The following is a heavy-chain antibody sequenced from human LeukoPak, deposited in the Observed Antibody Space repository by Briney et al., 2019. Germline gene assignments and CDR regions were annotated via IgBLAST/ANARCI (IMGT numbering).Heavy chain of an antibody. CDR2: IWYDGSKK. CDR1: GFTFTNFG. CDR3: ARDYYDRSGYFYFDS. Sequence: GGSLRLSCTASGFTFTNFGLHWVRQAPGKGLEWVAVIWYDGSKKYYADSVKGRFTISRDNSKNTLYLQMNSLRADDTSVYYCARDYYDRSGYFYFDSWGQGTLVTVSS. D-gene: IGHD3-22*01. J-gene: IGHJ4*02. V-gene: IGHV3-33*01.